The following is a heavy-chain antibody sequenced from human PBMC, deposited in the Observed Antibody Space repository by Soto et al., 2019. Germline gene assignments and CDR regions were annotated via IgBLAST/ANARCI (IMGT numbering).Heavy chain of an antibody. D-gene: IGHD3-22*01. CDR2: ISAYNGNT. Sequence: ASVKVSCKASGYTFTSYGISWVRQAPGQGLEWMGWISAYNGNTNYAQKLQGRVTMTTDTSTSTAYMELRSLRSDDTAVYYCARGPEYYYDSSGYQVEIGGFDYWGQGTLVTVSS. V-gene: IGHV1-18*01. CDR1: GYTFTSYG. CDR3: ARGPEYYYDSSGYQVEIGGFDY. J-gene: IGHJ4*02.